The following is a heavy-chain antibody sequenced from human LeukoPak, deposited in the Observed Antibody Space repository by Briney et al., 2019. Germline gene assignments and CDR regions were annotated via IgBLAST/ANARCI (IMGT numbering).Heavy chain of an antibody. D-gene: IGHD3-22*01. Sequence: SQTLSLTCTVSVGSISSGSYYWGSIRQPAGKGLEWVGRIYTSGSTNYNPSLKSRVTISVDTSKNQFSLKLSSVTAADTAVYYCAREGAYYYDSSGFDYWGQGTLVTVSS. CDR3: AREGAYYYDSSGFDY. CDR1: VGSISSGSYY. J-gene: IGHJ4*02. V-gene: IGHV4-61*02. CDR2: IYTSGST.